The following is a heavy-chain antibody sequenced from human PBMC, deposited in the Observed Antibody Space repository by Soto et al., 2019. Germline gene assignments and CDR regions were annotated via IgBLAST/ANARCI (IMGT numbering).Heavy chain of an antibody. CDR3: AREEYYDSSGYYRLSHY. CDR1: GFTFSDCY. J-gene: IGHJ4*02. Sequence: GGSLRLSCAASGFTFSDCYMSWIRQAPGKGLEWVSYISSSGSTIYYADSVKGRFTISRDNAKNSLYLQMNSLRAEHTAVYYCAREEYYDSSGYYRLSHYWCQGTRV. CDR2: ISSSGSTI. D-gene: IGHD3-22*01. V-gene: IGHV3-11*01.